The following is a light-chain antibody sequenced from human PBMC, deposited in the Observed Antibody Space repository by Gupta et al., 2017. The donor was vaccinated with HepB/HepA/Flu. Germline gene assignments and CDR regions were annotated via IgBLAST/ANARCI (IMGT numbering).Light chain of an antibody. CDR1: SSDIGSYNY. V-gene: IGLV2-14*03. CDR2: DVS. J-gene: IGLJ2*01. Sequence: QSALTQPASVSGSPAQSITSSCTGTSSDIGSYNYVSWYQQHPGKGPKLMLYDVSIRPSGVSNRFSVSKSGNTASLTISGLQVEDEADYYCNSYSSSTTLVLFGGGTKLTVL. CDR3: NSYSSSTTLVL.